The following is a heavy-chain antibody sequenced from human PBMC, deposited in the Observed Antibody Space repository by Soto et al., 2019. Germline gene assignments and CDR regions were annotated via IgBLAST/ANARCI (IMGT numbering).Heavy chain of an antibody. CDR1: GYTLTELS. CDR3: ARPATYSSGWHSKAGYFDL. D-gene: IGHD6-19*01. CDR2: FDPEDGET. Sequence: GASVKVSCKVSGYTLTELSMHWVRQAPGKGLEWMGGFDPEDGETIYAQKFQGRVTMTEDTSTDTAYMELSSLRSEDTAVYYCARPATYSSGWHSKAGYFDLWGRGTLVTVSS. J-gene: IGHJ2*01. V-gene: IGHV1-24*01.